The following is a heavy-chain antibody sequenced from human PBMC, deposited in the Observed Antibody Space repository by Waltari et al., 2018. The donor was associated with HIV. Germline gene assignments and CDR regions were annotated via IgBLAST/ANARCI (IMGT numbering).Heavy chain of an antibody. J-gene: IGHJ4*02. CDR1: GYTSTCYH. CDR2: INPNSGGT. CDR3: ARDGHDYGGNSGLDY. D-gene: IGHD4-17*01. Sequence: QVQLVQSGAEVKKPGASVKVSCKASGYTSTCYHMHRVRQAPGQGLEWMGWINPNSGGTNYAQKFQGRVTMTRDTSISTAYMELSRLRSDDTAVYYCARDGHDYGGNSGLDYWGQGTLVTVSS. V-gene: IGHV1-2*02.